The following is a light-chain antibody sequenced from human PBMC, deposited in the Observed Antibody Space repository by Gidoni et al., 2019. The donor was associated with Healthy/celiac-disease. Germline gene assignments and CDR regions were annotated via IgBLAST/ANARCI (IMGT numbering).Light chain of an antibody. CDR1: QSISSY. V-gene: IGKV1-39*01. CDR3: QQSYSTPWT. J-gene: IGKJ1*01. Sequence: DIQMTQSPFSLSASVGDRVTITCRARQSISSYLNWYHQKPGKAPTLLIYAASSLQSGVPSRFSGSGSGTDFTLTISSLQPEDFATYYCQQSYSTPWTFXQXTKVEIK. CDR2: AAS.